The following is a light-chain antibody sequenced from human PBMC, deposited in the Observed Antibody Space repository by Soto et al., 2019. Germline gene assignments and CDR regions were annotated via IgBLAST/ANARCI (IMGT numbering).Light chain of an antibody. Sequence: DIQMSQPPSSLSASVGDRVPITCRASQGISSFLAWYQQKPGKAPKLLIYAASSLQSGVPSRFSGSGFGTDFTLTITSLQPEDFATYYCQQVESYPWTFGGGTKVDIK. CDR3: QQVESYPWT. CDR1: QGISSF. J-gene: IGKJ4*01. CDR2: AAS. V-gene: IGKV1-9*01.